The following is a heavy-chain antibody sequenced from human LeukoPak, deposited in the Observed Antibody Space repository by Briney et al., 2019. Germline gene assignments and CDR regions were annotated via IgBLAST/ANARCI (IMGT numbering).Heavy chain of an antibody. CDR2: FYISGST. CDR3: ARDFLLQSEGLFDY. D-gene: IGHD4-11*01. Sequence: SETLSLTCTVSGGSISSNYWRWIRQPAGKGLEWIGRFYISGSTNYNPPLKSRVTMSVDTSKNQFSLRLNSVTAADTAVYYCARDFLLQSEGLFDYWGQGTLVTVSS. V-gene: IGHV4-4*07. J-gene: IGHJ4*02. CDR1: GGSISSNY.